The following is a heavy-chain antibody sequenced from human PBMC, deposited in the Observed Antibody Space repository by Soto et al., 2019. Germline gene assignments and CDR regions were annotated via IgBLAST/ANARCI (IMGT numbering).Heavy chain of an antibody. V-gene: IGHV4-39*01. D-gene: IGHD3-10*01. CDR3: ARRLASGSPYFDY. CDR1: GGSVYSTSYY. J-gene: IGHJ4*02. CDR2: IFYGGST. Sequence: PSETLSLTCSASGGSVYSTSYYWGWIRQPPGKGLEWVGHIFYGGSTYYNPSLESRVAISVDTSKNQVSLRLTSVTAADTAVYYCARRLASGSPYFDYWGQGTLVTVSS.